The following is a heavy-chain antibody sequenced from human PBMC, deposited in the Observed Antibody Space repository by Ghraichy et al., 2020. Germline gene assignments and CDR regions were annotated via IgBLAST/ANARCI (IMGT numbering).Heavy chain of an antibody. CDR3: ARSTYYYDSSGYLTIDY. D-gene: IGHD3-22*01. CDR1: GFTFSSYA. V-gene: IGHV3-23*01. Sequence: GESLNISCAASGFTFSSYAMSWVRQAPGKGLEWVSAISGSGGSTYYADSVKGRFTISRDNSKNTLYLQMNSLRAEDTAVYYCARSTYYYDSSGYLTIDYWGQGTLVTVSS. J-gene: IGHJ4*02. CDR2: ISGSGGST.